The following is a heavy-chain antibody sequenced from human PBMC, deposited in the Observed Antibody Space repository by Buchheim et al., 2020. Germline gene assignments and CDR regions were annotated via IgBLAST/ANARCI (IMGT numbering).Heavy chain of an antibody. J-gene: IGHJ4*02. V-gene: IGHV3-30*18. Sequence: QVQLVESGGGVVQPGRSLRLSCAASGFTFISYGMHWVRQAPGKGLEWVAVISYDGGNKYYADSVKGRFTISRDNSKKTLFLQMNGLRAEDTAVNYCAKDADFGYNYGFFDYWGQGTL. D-gene: IGHD5-18*01. CDR1: GFTFISYG. CDR2: ISYDGGNK. CDR3: AKDADFGYNYGFFDY.